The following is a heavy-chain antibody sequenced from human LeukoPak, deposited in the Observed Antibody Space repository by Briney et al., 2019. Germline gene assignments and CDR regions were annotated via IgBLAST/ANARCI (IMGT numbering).Heavy chain of an antibody. J-gene: IGHJ4*02. CDR3: AKDSGWIQFIE. Sequence: PGGTLRLSCAGSGFSFSASGMNWVRQAPGKGLEWVSGVTPSGDPTYYADSVKGRFIISRDNSKTTMYLQMNSLRAEGTGVYYCAKDSGWIQFIEWGQGTSVTVSS. V-gene: IGHV3-23*01. CDR1: GFSFSASG. D-gene: IGHD5-24*01. CDR2: VTPSGDPT.